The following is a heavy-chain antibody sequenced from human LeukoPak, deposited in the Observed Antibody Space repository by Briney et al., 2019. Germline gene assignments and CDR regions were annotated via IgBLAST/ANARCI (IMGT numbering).Heavy chain of an antibody. CDR2: IKQDGTVE. CDR3: ARDLRGFSITMMDYFDY. D-gene: IGHD3-22*01. Sequence: GGSLSLSCAASGFTFSRFWMSWVRQAPGKGLEWVANIKQDGTVEYYVDSVKGRFTISRDNAKNSVYLQMNSLRAEDTAVYYCARDLRGFSITMMDYFDYWGQGTLVTVSS. CDR1: GFTFSRFW. J-gene: IGHJ4*02. V-gene: IGHV3-7*01.